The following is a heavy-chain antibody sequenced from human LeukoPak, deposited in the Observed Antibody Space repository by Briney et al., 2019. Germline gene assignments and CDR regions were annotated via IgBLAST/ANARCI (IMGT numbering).Heavy chain of an antibody. Sequence: PSETLSLTCTVSGGSISSYYWSWIRQPPGKGLECIGYIYYSGSTNYNPSLKSRVTISVDTSKNQFSLKLSSVTAADTAVYYCARATYGDSRGGYYFDYWGQGTLVTVSS. V-gene: IGHV4-59*08. CDR3: ARATYGDSRGGYYFDY. CDR1: GGSISSYY. J-gene: IGHJ4*02. CDR2: IYYSGST. D-gene: IGHD4-17*01.